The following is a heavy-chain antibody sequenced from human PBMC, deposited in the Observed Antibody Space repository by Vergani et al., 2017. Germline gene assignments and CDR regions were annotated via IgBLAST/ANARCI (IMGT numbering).Heavy chain of an antibody. J-gene: IGHJ3*02. D-gene: IGHD5-24*01. CDR2: ISNSGNTI. V-gene: IGHV3-11*01. CDR1: GFSFSDHY. CDR3: ARDHRDYNNYPGTFDI. Sequence: QVQLVESGGGLFKPGGSLRLSCAASGFSFSDHYMTWIRQAPVKGLEWVSYISNSGNTIEYADSVKGRFSISRDNAKSSLFLQMDSLRAEDTAVYYCARDHRDYNNYPGTFDIWGQGSMVTVSS.